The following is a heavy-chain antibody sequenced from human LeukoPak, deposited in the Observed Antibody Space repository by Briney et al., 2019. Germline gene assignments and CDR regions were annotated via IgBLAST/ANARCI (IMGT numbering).Heavy chain of an antibody. CDR2: INSDGSST. V-gene: IGHV3-74*01. CDR1: GFTFSSYW. J-gene: IGHJ4*02. Sequence: GGSLRLSCAASGFTFSSYWMHWVRQAPGKGLVWVSRINSDGSSTSYADSVKGRFTISRDNAKNTLYLQMNSLRAEDTAVYYCAKLPCEDYYDSSGYYCPSIQIDYWGQGTLVTVSS. CDR3: AKLPCEDYYDSSGYYCPSIQIDY. D-gene: IGHD3-22*01.